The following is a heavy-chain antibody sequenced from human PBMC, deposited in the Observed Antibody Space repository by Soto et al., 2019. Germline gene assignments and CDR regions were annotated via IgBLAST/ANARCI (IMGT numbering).Heavy chain of an antibody. D-gene: IGHD6-25*01. CDR3: ARDPHSSAPN. V-gene: IGHV3-30-3*01. CDR1: GFTFSDYA. CDR2: ISYHGSED. Sequence: GWALRVSCAASGFTFSDYAMHWVRQAPGKGLEWVAVISYHGSEDYYADSVKGRFTISRDNSKNTLFLQMNRLRVEDTAVYYCARDPHSSAPNGGQGTLVTVSS. J-gene: IGHJ4*02.